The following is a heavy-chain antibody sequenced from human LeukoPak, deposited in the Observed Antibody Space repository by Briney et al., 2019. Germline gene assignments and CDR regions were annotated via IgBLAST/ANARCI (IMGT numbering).Heavy chain of an antibody. CDR1: GGSFSGYY. D-gene: IGHD6-13*01. CDR2: IYHSGST. V-gene: IGHV4-59*01. J-gene: IGHJ4*02. Sequence: SETLSLTCAVYGGSFSGYYWSWIRQPPGKGLEWIGYIYHSGSTNYNPSLKSRVTMSVDTSTNQFSLKLTSVTAADTAVYYCVRGHSSWEYYFDYWGQGTLVTVSS. CDR3: VRGHSSWEYYFDY.